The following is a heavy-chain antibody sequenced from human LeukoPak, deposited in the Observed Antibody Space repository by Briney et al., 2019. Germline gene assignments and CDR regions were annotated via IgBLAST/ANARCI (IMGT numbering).Heavy chain of an antibody. Sequence: SETLSLTCTVSGGSISSYYWSWIRQPAGKGLEWIGRIYTSGSTNYNPSLKSRVTMSVDTSKNQFSLKLSSVTAADTAVYYCARERIPMELDAFDIWGQGTMVTVSS. CDR1: GGSISSYY. V-gene: IGHV4-4*07. J-gene: IGHJ3*02. CDR2: IYTSGST. D-gene: IGHD3-10*01. CDR3: ARERIPMELDAFDI.